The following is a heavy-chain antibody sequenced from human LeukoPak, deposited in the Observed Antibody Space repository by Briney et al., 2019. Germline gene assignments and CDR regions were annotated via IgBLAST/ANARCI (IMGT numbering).Heavy chain of an antibody. CDR3: ARDRLRGYFDY. CDR1: GGSISSYY. J-gene: IGHJ4*02. V-gene: IGHV4-59*01. Sequence: SETLSLTCTVSGGSISSYYWSWIRQPPGKGLEWIGYIYYSGSTNYNPSLKSRVTISVDTSKNQFSLTLSSVTAADTAVYYCARDRLRGYFDYWGQGTLVTVSS. CDR2: IYYSGST. D-gene: IGHD5-12*01.